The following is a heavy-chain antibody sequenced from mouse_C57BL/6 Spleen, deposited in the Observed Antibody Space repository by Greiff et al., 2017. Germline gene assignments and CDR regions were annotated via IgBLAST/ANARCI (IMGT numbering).Heavy chain of an antibody. D-gene: IGHD1-1*01. CDR1: GYTFTSYW. J-gene: IGHJ4*01. Sequence: VQLQQPGAELVMPGASVKLSCKASGYTFTSYWMHWVKQRPGQGLEWIGEIDPSDSYTNYNQKFKGKSTLTVDKSSSTAYMQLSSLTSEDSAVYYCARGSYGSSYDYYAMDYWGQGTSVTVSS. CDR3: ARGSYGSSYDYYAMDY. V-gene: IGHV1-69*01. CDR2: IDPSDSYT.